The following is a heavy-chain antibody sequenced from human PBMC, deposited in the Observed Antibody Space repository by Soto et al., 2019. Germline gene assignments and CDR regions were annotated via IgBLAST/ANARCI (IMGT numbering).Heavy chain of an antibody. Sequence: SETLSLTCTVSGGSISSGGYYWSWIRQHPGKGLEWIGYIYYSGSTYYNPSLKSRVTISVDTSKNQFSLKLSSVTAADTAVYYCARGMNRLGYCISTSCLYFDYWGQGTLVTVSS. CDR1: GGSISSGGYY. D-gene: IGHD2-2*01. CDR3: ARGMNRLGYCISTSCLYFDY. V-gene: IGHV4-31*03. CDR2: IYYSGST. J-gene: IGHJ4*02.